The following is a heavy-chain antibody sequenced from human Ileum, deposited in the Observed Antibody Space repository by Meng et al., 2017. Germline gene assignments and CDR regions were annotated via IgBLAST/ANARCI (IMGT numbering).Heavy chain of an antibody. CDR3: AREGAYNGGDY. Sequence: QIQLLQSGAEVKNPVASVKVSCKASGYTFTTYGISWVRQAPGQGLEWMGWMNTEKGNTNYAQKFQGRVTMNRDTSTSTPYMELRSLRSDDTAVYYCAREGAYNGGDYWGQGSLVTVSS. CDR1: GYTFTTYG. J-gene: IGHJ4*02. D-gene: IGHD1-1*01. CDR2: MNTEKGNT. V-gene: IGHV1-18*01.